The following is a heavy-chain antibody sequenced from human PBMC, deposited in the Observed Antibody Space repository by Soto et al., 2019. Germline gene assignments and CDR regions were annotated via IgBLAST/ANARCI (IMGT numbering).Heavy chain of an antibody. CDR2: IIPILGIA. J-gene: IGHJ5*02. CDR3: ARDREDIVVVPAAGNWFDP. D-gene: IGHD2-2*01. V-gene: IGHV1-69*04. CDR1: GGTFSSYT. Sequence: ASVKVSCKASGGTFSSYTISWVRQAPGQGLEWMGRIIPILGIANYAQNFQGRVTITADKSTSTAYMELSSLRSEDTAVYYCARDREDIVVVPAAGNWFDPWGQGTLVTVSS.